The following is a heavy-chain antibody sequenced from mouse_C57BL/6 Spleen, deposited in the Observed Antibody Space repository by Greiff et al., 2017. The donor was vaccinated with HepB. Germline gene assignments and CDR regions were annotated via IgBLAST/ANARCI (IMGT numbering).Heavy chain of an antibody. Sequence: VQLQQSGAELVKPGASVKISCKASGYAFSSYWMHWVKQRPGKGLEWIGEIYPGDGDTNYNGKFKGKATLTADKSSSTAYMQLSSLTSEDSAVYFCELGDYDDYYAMDYWGQGTSVTVSS. V-gene: IGHV1-80*01. CDR3: ELGDYDDYYAMDY. J-gene: IGHJ4*01. CDR2: IYPGDGDT. D-gene: IGHD2-4*01. CDR1: GYAFSSYW.